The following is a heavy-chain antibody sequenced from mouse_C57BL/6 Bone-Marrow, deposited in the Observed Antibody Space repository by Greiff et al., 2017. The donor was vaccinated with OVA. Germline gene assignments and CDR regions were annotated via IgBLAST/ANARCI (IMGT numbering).Heavy chain of an antibody. V-gene: IGHV14-4*01. CDR3: TTEATVVARGY. CDR1: GFNIKDDY. CDR2: IDPENGDT. D-gene: IGHD1-1*01. Sequence: VHVKQSGAELVRPGASVKLSCTASGFNIKDDYMHWVKQRPEQGLEWIGWIDPENGDTEYASKFQGKATITADTSSNTAYLQLSSLTSEDTAVYYCTTEATVVARGYWGQGTTLTVSS. J-gene: IGHJ2*01.